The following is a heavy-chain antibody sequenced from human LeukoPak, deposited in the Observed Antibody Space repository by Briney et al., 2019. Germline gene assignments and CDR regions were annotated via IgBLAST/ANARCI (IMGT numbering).Heavy chain of an antibody. CDR1: GGSISSYY. Sequence: PSETLSLTCTVSGGSISSYYWSWIRQPAGKGLEWIGRIYTSGSTNYNPSLKSRVTMSVHTSKNQFSLKLRSVTAADTAVYYCARDGPEGILVVAPTHYFHYWGQGTLVTVSS. V-gene: IGHV4-4*07. CDR2: IYTSGST. J-gene: IGHJ4*02. D-gene: IGHD2-15*01. CDR3: ARDGPEGILVVAPTHYFHY.